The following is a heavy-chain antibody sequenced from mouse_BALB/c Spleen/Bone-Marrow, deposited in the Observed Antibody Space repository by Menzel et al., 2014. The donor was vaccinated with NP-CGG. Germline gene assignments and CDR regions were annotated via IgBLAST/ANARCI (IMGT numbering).Heavy chain of an antibody. V-gene: IGHV10-1*02. CDR3: VRQFITTANYAMDY. CDR2: IRSKSNNYAT. J-gene: IGHJ4*01. Sequence: EVHLVESGGGLVQPKGSLKLSCAASGFTFSTYAVNWVRQAPGKGLEWVARIRSKSNNYATYYADSVKDRFTISRDDSQSMLYLQMNNLKTEDTAMYYCVRQFITTANYAMDYWGQGTSVTVSS. CDR1: GFTFSTYA. D-gene: IGHD1-2*01.